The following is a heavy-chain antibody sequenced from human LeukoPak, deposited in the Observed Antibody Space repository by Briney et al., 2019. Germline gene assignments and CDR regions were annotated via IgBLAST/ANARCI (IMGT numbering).Heavy chain of an antibody. D-gene: IGHD5-24*01. V-gene: IGHV3-23*01. CDR3: AKAGDKMTTNPCYFDY. Sequence: GESLRLSWEASGFTFSSYAMSWVRQAPGKGLEWVSGISGSGGSTYYADSVKGRFTISRDNSKNTLYLQMNSLRADDTALYYCAKAGDKMTTNPCYFDYWGQGTLVTVSS. J-gene: IGHJ4*02. CDR1: GFTFSSYA. CDR2: ISGSGGST.